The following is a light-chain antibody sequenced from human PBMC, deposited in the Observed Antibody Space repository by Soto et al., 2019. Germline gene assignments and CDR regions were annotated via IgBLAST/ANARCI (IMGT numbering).Light chain of an antibody. J-gene: IGKJ2*01. V-gene: IGKV3-20*01. CDR2: GAS. Sequence: EIVLTQSPSTLSLSPGERATLSCRASQSVNSNYLAWYQQKPGQPPRLLIYGASTRATGIPGRFSGSGSGTDFTLTISRLELEDFAVYSCQQYGSSPMYTFGQGTKLEI. CDR3: QQYGSSPMYT. CDR1: QSVNSNY.